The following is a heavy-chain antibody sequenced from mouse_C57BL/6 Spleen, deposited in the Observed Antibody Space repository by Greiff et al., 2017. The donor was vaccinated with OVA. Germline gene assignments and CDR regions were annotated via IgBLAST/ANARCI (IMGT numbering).Heavy chain of an antibody. V-gene: IGHV1-72*01. CDR1: GYTFTSYW. Sequence: VQLQQPGAELVKPGASVKLSCKASGYTFTSYWMHWVKQRPGRGLEWIGSIDPNSGGTKYNEKFKGKATLTADKPSSTAYMQLSSLTSEDSAVYYCARGSTTGVGFDYWGQGTTLTVSS. CDR3: ARGSTTGVGFDY. D-gene: IGHD1-1*01. J-gene: IGHJ2*01. CDR2: IDPNSGGT.